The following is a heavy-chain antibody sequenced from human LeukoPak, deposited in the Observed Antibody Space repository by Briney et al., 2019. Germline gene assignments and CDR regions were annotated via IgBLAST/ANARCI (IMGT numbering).Heavy chain of an antibody. Sequence: GGSLRLSCAASGFTFSDYYMSWIRQAPGKGLEWVPYISSSGSTIYYADSVKGRFTISRDNAKNSLYLQMNSLRAEDTAVYYCARVGSSSWSTRHDYWGQGTLVTVSS. J-gene: IGHJ4*02. V-gene: IGHV3-11*04. CDR1: GFTFSDYY. D-gene: IGHD6-13*01. CDR2: ISSSGSTI. CDR3: ARVGSSSWSTRHDY.